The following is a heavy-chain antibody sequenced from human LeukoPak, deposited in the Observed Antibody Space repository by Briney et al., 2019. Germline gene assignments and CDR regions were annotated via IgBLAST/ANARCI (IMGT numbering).Heavy chain of an antibody. CDR2: IKQDGSDK. CDR3: ARRGYYEFWSGYFQRLEGWFDP. V-gene: IGHV3-7*01. Sequence: QPGGSLRLSCAASGFKFSNYWMSWVRQAPGKGLEWVANIKQDGSDKYYVDSVKVRFTISRDNAKNSLYLQMNSLRAEDTAVYYCARRGYYEFWSGYFQRLEGWFDPWGQGTLVTVSS. D-gene: IGHD3-3*01. J-gene: IGHJ5*02. CDR1: GFKFSNYW.